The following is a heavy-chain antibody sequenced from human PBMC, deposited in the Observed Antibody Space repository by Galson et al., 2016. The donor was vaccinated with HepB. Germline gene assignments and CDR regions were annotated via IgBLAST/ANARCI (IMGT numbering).Heavy chain of an antibody. Sequence: SLRLSCAASGFTVSSNYMNWVRQAPGKGLEWVSIIYVGGSTYYADSVRGRFTISRDNSKNTLYLQMNSLRAEDTAVYYCAGSGDYYYFDYWGQGTLVTVSS. D-gene: IGHD7-27*01. CDR3: AGSGDYYYFDY. V-gene: IGHV3-53*01. CDR1: GFTVSSNY. CDR2: IYVGGST. J-gene: IGHJ4*02.